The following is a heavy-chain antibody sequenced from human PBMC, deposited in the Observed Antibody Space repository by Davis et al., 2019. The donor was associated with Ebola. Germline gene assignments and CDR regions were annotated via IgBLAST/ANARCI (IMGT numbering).Heavy chain of an antibody. CDR2: ITHRGST. J-gene: IGHJ6*03. V-gene: IGHV4-34*01. Sequence: SETLSLTCAVYGGSFTDFSWNWVRQSPGKSLEWIGEITHRGSTAYNPSLKSRLTISVDTSKNQFSLKLSSVTAADTAVYYCARVPYYDFWSGYYPYYMDVWGKGTTVTVSS. CDR1: GGSFTDFS. D-gene: IGHD3-3*01. CDR3: ARVPYYDFWSGYYPYYMDV.